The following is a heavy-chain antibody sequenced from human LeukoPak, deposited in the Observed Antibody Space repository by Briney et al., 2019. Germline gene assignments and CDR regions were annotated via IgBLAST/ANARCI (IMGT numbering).Heavy chain of an antibody. CDR2: IYTSGST. Sequence: SETLSLTCTVSGGSISSGSYYWRWIRQPAGKGLEWIGRIYTSGSTNYNPSLKSRVTISVDTSKNQFSLKLSSVTAADTAVYYCARVYSSGWYVDYWGQGTLVTVSS. J-gene: IGHJ4*02. CDR1: GGSISSGSYY. V-gene: IGHV4-61*02. D-gene: IGHD6-19*01. CDR3: ARVYSSGWYVDY.